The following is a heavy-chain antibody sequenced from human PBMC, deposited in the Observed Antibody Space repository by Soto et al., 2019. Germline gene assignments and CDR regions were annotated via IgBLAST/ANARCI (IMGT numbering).Heavy chain of an antibody. J-gene: IGHJ4*02. D-gene: IGHD5-12*01. CDR3: AGSRPDIVATLGY. V-gene: IGHV1-18*01. CDR1: GYTFTSYG. Sequence: QVQLVQSGAEVKKPGASVKVSCKASGYTFTSYGISWVRQAPGQGLEWMGWISPYNGNTNYAQKLQGRVTMTTDTPTSTAYMELSSLGSDDTAVYYCAGSRPDIVATLGYWGQGTLVTVSS. CDR2: ISPYNGNT.